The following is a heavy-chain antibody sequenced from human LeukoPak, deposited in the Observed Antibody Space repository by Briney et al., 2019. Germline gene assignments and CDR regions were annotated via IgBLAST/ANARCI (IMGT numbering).Heavy chain of an antibody. Sequence: GGSLRLSCAASGFTFSSYGMHWVRQASGKGLEWVAVISYDGSNKYYADSVKGRFTISRDNSKNTLYLQMHSLRAEDTAVYYCARVDNNGLYSEYFDHWGQGTLVTVSS. CDR3: ARVDNNGLYSEYFDH. CDR2: ISYDGSNK. D-gene: IGHD6-19*01. V-gene: IGHV3-30*03. CDR1: GFTFSSYG. J-gene: IGHJ1*01.